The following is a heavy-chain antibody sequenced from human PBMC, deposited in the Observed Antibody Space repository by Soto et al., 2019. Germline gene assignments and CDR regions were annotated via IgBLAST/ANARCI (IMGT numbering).Heavy chain of an antibody. Sequence: GGSVRKSVVAGEFAVIGGWRSLINKAPGKGLEGVANINQGGSEKYYMDSVKGRFTFSRDNAKNSLYLQMDSLRAEYTAVYYCARYILGVAAFYFDSWGPGTLVTVSS. CDR2: INQGGSEK. J-gene: IGHJ4*02. CDR3: ARYILGVAAFYFDS. V-gene: IGHV3-7*01. D-gene: IGHD6-19*01. CDR1: EFAVIGGW.